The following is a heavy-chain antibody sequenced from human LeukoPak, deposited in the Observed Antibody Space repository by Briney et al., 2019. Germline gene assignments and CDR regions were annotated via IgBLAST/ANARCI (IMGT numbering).Heavy chain of an antibody. CDR3: ARAVYGWNDSDASDI. CDR2: IIPIFGTA. Sequence: ASVKVSCKASGGTFSSYAISWVRQAPGQGLEWMGGIIPIFGTANYAQKFQGRVTITTDESTSTAYMELSSLRSEDTAVYYCARAVYGWNDSDASDIWGQGTMVTVSS. J-gene: IGHJ3*02. V-gene: IGHV1-69*05. D-gene: IGHD1-1*01. CDR1: GGTFSSYA.